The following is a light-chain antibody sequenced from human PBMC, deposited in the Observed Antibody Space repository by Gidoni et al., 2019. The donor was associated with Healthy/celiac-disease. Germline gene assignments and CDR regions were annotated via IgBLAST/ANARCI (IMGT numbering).Light chain of an antibody. J-gene: IGLJ2*01. CDR1: SSDVGGYNY. CDR3: SSYTSSSTV. V-gene: IGLV2-14*01. CDR2: EVS. Sequence: QSALTQPASASGSPGQSITISCTGTSSDVGGYNYVSWYQQHPGKAPKLMIYEVSNRPSGVSNRFSGSKSGNTASLTISGLQAEDEADYYCSSYTSSSTVFGGGTKLTVL.